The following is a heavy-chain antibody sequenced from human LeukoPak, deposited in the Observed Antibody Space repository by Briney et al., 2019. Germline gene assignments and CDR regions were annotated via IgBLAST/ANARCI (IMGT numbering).Heavy chain of an antibody. CDR1: GGSISSSSYY. Sequence: SETLSLTCTVSGGSISSSSYYWGWIRQPPGKGLEWIGSIYYSGSTYYNPSLKSRVTISVDTSKNQFSLKLSSVTAADTAVYYCARGPGYSSGWFYYYYYYMDVWGKGTTVTVSS. CDR2: IYYSGST. CDR3: ARGPGYSSGWFYYYYYYMDV. D-gene: IGHD6-19*01. J-gene: IGHJ6*03. V-gene: IGHV4-39*07.